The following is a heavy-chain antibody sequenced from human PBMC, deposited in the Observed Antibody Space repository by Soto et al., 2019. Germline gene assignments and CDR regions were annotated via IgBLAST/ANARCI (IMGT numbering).Heavy chain of an antibody. Sequence: QVQLVQSGAEVKKPGASVKVSCKAFGYTFTSYAMHWVRQAPGQRLEWMGWINAGNGNIKYSQTFQGRVTITRDTSASKPYMELSSLRSEDTAVYYCARRADGSLGLADYMDVLGKGTTVTVSS. D-gene: IGHD1-26*01. V-gene: IGHV1-3*01. CDR3: ARRADGSLGLADYMDV. CDR2: INAGNGNI. CDR1: GYTFTSYA. J-gene: IGHJ6*03.